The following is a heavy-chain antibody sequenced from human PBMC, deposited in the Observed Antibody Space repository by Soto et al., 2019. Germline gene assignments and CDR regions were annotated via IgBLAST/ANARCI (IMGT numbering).Heavy chain of an antibody. Sequence: PGGSLRLSCAASGFTFSSYGMHWVRQAPGKGLEWVAVIWYDGSNKYYADSVKGRFTISRDNSKNTLYLQMNSLRAEDTAVYYCARDPLGPVGAIDYYYYGMDVWGQGTTVTVSS. V-gene: IGHV3-33*01. J-gene: IGHJ6*02. D-gene: IGHD1-26*01. CDR2: IWYDGSNK. CDR1: GFTFSSYG. CDR3: ARDPLGPVGAIDYYYYGMDV.